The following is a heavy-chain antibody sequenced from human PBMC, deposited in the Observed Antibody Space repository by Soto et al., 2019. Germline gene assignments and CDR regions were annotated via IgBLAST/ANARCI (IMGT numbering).Heavy chain of an antibody. D-gene: IGHD2-2*01. V-gene: IGHV3-30*18. CDR3: AKEAYCISTSCPFDP. CDR2: ISYDGSNK. Sequence: GGSLRLSCAASGFTFSSYGMHWVRQAPGKGLEWVAVISYDGSNKYYADSVKGRFTISRDNSKNTLYLQMNSLRAEDTAVYYCAKEAYCISTSCPFDPWGQGTLVTVSS. CDR1: GFTFSSYG. J-gene: IGHJ5*02.